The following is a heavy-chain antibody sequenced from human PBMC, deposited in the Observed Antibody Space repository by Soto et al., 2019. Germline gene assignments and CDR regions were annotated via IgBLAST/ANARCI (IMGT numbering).Heavy chain of an antibody. CDR2: ISANGGST. Sequence: VQLVESGGGVVQPGRSLSLSCAASEFTFSIYAMTWVRQAPGKGLEWVSAISANGGSTYYADSVKGRFTISRDNSKNTLYLQMNSLRAEDTAVYYCARDRYRGSPNTYYSYGLDVWGQGTTLTFSS. CDR3: ARDRYRGSPNTYYSYGLDV. D-gene: IGHD3-16*01. V-gene: IGHV3-23*04. CDR1: EFTFSIYA. J-gene: IGHJ6*02.